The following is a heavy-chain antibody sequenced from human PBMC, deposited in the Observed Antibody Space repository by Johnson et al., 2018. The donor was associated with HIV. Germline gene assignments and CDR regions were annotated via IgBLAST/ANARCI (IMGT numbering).Heavy chain of an antibody. J-gene: IGHJ3*02. Sequence: QVQLVESGGGVVQPGGSLRLSCAASGFTFSSYGMHWVRQAPGKGLEWVAFIRYDGSNKYYVDSVKGRFTISRDNSKNTVYLQMNSLRAEDTAVYYCAKRVHSYGYAGAFDIWGQGTMVTVSS. D-gene: IGHD5-18*01. V-gene: IGHV3-30*02. CDR3: AKRVHSYGYAGAFDI. CDR2: IRYDGSNK. CDR1: GFTFSSYG.